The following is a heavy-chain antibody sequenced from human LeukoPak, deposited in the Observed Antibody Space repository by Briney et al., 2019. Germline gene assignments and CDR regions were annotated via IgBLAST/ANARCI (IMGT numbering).Heavy chain of an antibody. J-gene: IGHJ3*02. CDR2: INSNAAAT. V-gene: IGHV3-20*04. D-gene: IGHD5-24*01. CDR1: GFTFDDYG. Sequence: GGSLRLSCAASGFTFDDYGMSWVRQAPGKGLEWVSTINSNAAATRYADSVNGRFTISRDNAKNSLYVKMNSLRAEDTALYYCARIDGYNAFNTWGQGTMVTVSS. CDR3: ARIDGYNAFNT.